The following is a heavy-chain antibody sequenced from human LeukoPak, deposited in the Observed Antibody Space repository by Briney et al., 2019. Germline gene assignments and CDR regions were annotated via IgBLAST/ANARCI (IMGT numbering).Heavy chain of an antibody. CDR1: GGSISSSNW. CDR3: ARGTLGLQSGFDP. CDR2: IYHSGST. D-gene: IGHD4-11*01. V-gene: IGHV4-4*02. J-gene: IGHJ5*02. Sequence: PSETLSLTCAVSGGSISSSNWWSWVRQPPGKGLEWIGEIYHSGSTNYNPSLKSRVTISVDKSKNQFSLKLSSVTAADTAVYYCARGTLGLQSGFDPWGQGTLVTVSS.